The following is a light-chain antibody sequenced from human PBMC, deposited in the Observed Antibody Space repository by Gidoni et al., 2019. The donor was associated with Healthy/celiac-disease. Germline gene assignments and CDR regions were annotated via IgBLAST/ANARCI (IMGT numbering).Light chain of an antibody. CDR2: GAS. Sequence: DILLAQPPATLSVSPGERVTLSGRASHSVSSNLAWYRQKPGQAPRPLIYGASTRATGIPARVSGSGSGTEFTLTINNLQSEDFAVYDCQQHEDWPRTFGQGTKVEIK. CDR3: QQHEDWPRT. V-gene: IGKV3-15*01. J-gene: IGKJ1*01. CDR1: HSVSSN.